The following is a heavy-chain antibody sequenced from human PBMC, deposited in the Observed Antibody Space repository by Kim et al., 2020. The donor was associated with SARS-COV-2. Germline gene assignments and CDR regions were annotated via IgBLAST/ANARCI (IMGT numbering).Heavy chain of an antibody. CDR2: IKQDGSEK. D-gene: IGHD6-13*01. CDR1: GFTFSSYW. V-gene: IGHV3-7*01. Sequence: GGSLRLSCAASGFTFSSYWMSWVRQAPGKGLEWVANIKQDGSEKYYVDSVKGRFTISRDNAKNSLYLQMNSLRAEDTAVYYCARERPGAAAGRYGMDVWGQGTTVTISS. J-gene: IGHJ6*02. CDR3: ARERPGAAAGRYGMDV.